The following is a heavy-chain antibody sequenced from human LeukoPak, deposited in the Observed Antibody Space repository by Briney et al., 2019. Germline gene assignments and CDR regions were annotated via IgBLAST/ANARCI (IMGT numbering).Heavy chain of an antibody. CDR2: IHYSGST. CDR3: ARVFSVAGTFDY. CDR1: GGSISSYY. Sequence: SETLSLTCTVSGGSISSYYWSWIRQPPGKGLEWIGYIHYSGSTHYNPSLKSRVTMSVDTSKNQFSLNLSSVTAADTAVYYCARVFSVAGTFDYWGQGTLVTVSS. J-gene: IGHJ4*02. V-gene: IGHV4-59*12. D-gene: IGHD6-19*01.